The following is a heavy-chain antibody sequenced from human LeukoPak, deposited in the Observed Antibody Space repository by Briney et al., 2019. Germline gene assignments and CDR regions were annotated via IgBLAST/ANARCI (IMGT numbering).Heavy chain of an antibody. Sequence: GGSVRLSCAASGFTFSDYYMSWLGQAPGKGLEWVSYISSSGSTIYYADSVKGRFTISRDNAKNSLYLQMNSLRAEDTALYYCAKGTRLLQGGWFDPWGQGTLVTVSS. CDR3: AKGTRLLQGGWFDP. V-gene: IGHV3-11*01. J-gene: IGHJ5*02. D-gene: IGHD5-12*01. CDR1: GFTFSDYY. CDR2: ISSSGSTI.